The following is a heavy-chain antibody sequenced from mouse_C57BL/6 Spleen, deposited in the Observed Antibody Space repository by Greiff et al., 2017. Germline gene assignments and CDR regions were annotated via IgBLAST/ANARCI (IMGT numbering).Heavy chain of an antibody. CDR3: ARGSYGRALYYAMDY. D-gene: IGHD1-1*01. CDR2: ISSGSSTI. J-gene: IGHJ4*01. CDR1: GFTFSDYG. Sequence: EVKLVESGGGLVQPGGSLKLSCAASGFTFSDYGMHWVRQAPEKGLEWVAYISSGSSTIYYADTVKGRFTISRDNAKNTLFLQMTSLRSEDTAMYYCARGSYGRALYYAMDYWGQGTSVTVSS. V-gene: IGHV5-17*01.